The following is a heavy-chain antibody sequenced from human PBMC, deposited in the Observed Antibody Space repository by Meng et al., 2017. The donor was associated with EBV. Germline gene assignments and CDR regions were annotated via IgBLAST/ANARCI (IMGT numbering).Heavy chain of an antibody. Sequence: QIPLTQARPPLLKPTHTLTLTFTFSGFSLSTRGVGVGWIRQPPGKALEWLALIYWDDDKRYSPSLKSRLTITKDTSKNQVVLTMTNMDPVDAATYYCAHIIAARPFDYWGQGTLVTVSS. D-gene: IGHD6-6*01. CDR3: AHIIAARPFDY. J-gene: IGHJ4*02. CDR2: IYWDDDK. V-gene: IGHV2-5*02. CDR1: GFSLSTRGVG.